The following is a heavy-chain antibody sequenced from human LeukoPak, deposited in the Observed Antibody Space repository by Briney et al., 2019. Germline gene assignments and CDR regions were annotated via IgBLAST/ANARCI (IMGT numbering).Heavy chain of an antibody. CDR1: GYTFTGYY. Sequence: APVKVSCKASGYTFTGYYMHWVRQAPGQGLEWMGWINPNSGGTNYAQKFQGRVTMTRDTSISTAYMELSRLRSDDTAVYYCARDVGGGYYYVYDYWGQGTLVTVSS. J-gene: IGHJ4*02. CDR3: ARDVGGGYYYVYDY. V-gene: IGHV1-2*02. CDR2: INPNSGGT. D-gene: IGHD3-22*01.